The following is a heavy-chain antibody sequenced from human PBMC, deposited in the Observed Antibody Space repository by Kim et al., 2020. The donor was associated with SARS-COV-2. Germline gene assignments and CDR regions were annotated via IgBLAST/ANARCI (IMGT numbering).Heavy chain of an antibody. CDR3: ARESPRIVMGY. CDR2: T. V-gene: IGHV3-23*01. D-gene: IGHD2-15*01. Sequence: TYYADSVKGRFTISRDNSKNTLYLHMNSLRAEDTAVYYCARESPRIVMGYWGQGTLVTVSS. J-gene: IGHJ4*02.